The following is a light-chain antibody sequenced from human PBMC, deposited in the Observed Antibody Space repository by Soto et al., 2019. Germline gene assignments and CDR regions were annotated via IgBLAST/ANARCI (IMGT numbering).Light chain of an antibody. V-gene: IGKV3D-15*01. CDR1: QAVNTR. Sequence: EIVMPQSSATVSVSPGERATLSCRASQAVNTRLAWYQHKPGQAPRLLIYLASNRAAGVPARFSGSGSGTDFTRTICSLQPEDFATYYCQPSYRTPWTFGQGTKVDIK. CDR2: LAS. CDR3: QPSYRTPWT. J-gene: IGKJ1*01.